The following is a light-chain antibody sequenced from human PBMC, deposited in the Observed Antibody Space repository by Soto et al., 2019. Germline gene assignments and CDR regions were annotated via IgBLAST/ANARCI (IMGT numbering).Light chain of an antibody. J-gene: IGKJ3*01. CDR3: QRFNAFPHT. Sequence: IQLTQSPSSLSASVGDRVTITCRASQGIGIHLVWYQQKPGKAPKLLIHAASTLQGGVPSRFSGSGSGTDFTLTISSRQPEDFATSYCQRFNAFPHTFVPGAKVDVK. CDR1: QGIGIH. V-gene: IGKV1-9*01. CDR2: AAS.